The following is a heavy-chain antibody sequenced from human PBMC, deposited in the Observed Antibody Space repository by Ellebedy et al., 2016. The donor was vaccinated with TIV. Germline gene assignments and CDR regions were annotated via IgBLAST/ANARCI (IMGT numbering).Heavy chain of an antibody. Sequence: GESLKISCVASGFTFSSSAMSWVRQTPGKGLEWVSALSGGCDRTYYADSVRGRFMISRDNSKNTLYVQMNSLRAEDTAMYYCVKEGSGRYSDYWGQGTLVTVSS. CDR1: GFTFSSSA. V-gene: IGHV3-23*01. CDR3: VKEGSGRYSDY. J-gene: IGHJ4*02. CDR2: LSGGCDRT. D-gene: IGHD1-26*01.